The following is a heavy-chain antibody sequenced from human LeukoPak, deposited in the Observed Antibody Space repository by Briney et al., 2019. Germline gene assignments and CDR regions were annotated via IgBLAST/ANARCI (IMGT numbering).Heavy chain of an antibody. D-gene: IGHD1-26*01. V-gene: IGHV4-39*07. CDR1: GGSISSSSYY. CDR2: IYYSGST. Sequence: SETLSLTCTVSGGSISSSSYYWGWIRQPPGKGLEWIGSIYYSGSTYYNPSLKSRVTISVDTSKNQFSLKLSSVTAADTAVYYCARSGGSYGDYYFDYWGQGTLVTVSS. CDR3: ARSGGSYGDYYFDY. J-gene: IGHJ4*02.